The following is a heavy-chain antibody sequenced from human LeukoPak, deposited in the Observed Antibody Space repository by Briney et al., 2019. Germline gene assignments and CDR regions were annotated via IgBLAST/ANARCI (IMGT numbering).Heavy chain of an antibody. CDR3: ARVLVVVTAMTPVYYYGMDV. CDR1: GGSISSGDYY. J-gene: IGHJ6*02. CDR2: IYYSGST. V-gene: IGHV4-30-4*01. Sequence: SETLSLTCTVSGGSISSGDYYWGWIRQPPGKGLEWIGYIYYSGSTYYNPSLKSRVTISVDTSKNQFSLKLSSVTAADTAVYYCARVLVVVTAMTPVYYYGMDVWGQGTTVTVSS. D-gene: IGHD2-21*02.